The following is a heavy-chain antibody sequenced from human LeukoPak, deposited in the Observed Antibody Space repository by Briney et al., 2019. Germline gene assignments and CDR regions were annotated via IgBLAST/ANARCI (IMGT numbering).Heavy chain of an antibody. CDR1: GYTFTSYG. D-gene: IGHD1-26*01. V-gene: IGHV1-18*01. J-gene: IGHJ3*01. CDR3: ARDDASDPSASFDL. CDR2: ISAYNGNT. Sequence: GASVKVSCKASGYTFTSYGISWVRQAPGQGLEWMGWISAYNGNTNYAQKLQGRVTMTTDTSTSTAYMELRSLRSDDTAVYYCARDDASDPSASFDLWGQGTLVTVSS.